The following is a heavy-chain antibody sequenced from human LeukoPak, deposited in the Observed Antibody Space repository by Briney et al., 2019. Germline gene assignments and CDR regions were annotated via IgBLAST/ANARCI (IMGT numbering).Heavy chain of an antibody. CDR2: ISYDGKNI. CDR1: GFSFSNYG. V-gene: IGHV3-33*06. CDR3: AKTYSRESGYDFFFHY. D-gene: IGHD5-12*01. Sequence: QPGRSLRLSCAASGFSFSNYGFHWVRQAPGKGLYWVSAISYDGKNIHYADSVKGRFTISRDNSRNTVYLQMNSLRVEDTAVYYCAKTYSRESGYDFFFHYWGQGTRVTVSS. J-gene: IGHJ4*02.